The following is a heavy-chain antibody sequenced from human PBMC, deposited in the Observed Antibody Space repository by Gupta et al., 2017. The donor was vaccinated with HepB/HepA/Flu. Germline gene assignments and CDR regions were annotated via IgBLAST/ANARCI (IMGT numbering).Heavy chain of an antibody. D-gene: IGHD3-22*01. CDR3: ARDYYGSSNWFDP. V-gene: IGHV1-46*01. CDR2: INPSSGST. J-gene: IGHJ5*02. Sequence: QVQLVQSGAEVKTHGASVNFSCKASGYTLTIYNLHWVRQAPGQGLEWMGIINPSSGSTSYAQKFQGRVTMTRDTSTSTVYMGLSSLRSEDTAVYYCARDYYGSSNWFDPWGQGTLVTVSS. CDR1: GYTLTIYN.